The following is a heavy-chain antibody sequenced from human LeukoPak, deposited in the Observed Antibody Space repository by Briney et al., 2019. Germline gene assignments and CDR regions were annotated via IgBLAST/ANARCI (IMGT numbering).Heavy chain of an antibody. CDR1: GFTFSSYS. D-gene: IGHD5-18*01. J-gene: IGHJ4*01. CDR2: ISSSSGYI. Sequence: GGSLRLSCAASGFTFSSYSMNWVRQAPGKGLEWVSSISSSSGYIYYADSVKGRFTISRDNAKNSLYLQMNSLRAEDTAVYYCARESGLGYSYGPSFDYWGQGTLVTVSS. CDR3: ARESGLGYSYGPSFDY. V-gene: IGHV3-21*01.